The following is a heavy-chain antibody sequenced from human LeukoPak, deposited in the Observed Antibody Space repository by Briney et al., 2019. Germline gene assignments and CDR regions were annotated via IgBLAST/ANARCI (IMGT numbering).Heavy chain of an antibody. D-gene: IGHD5-18*01. CDR3: ASAHVDTAMVTFDP. V-gene: IGHV4-39*07. Sequence: SETLSLTCTVSGGSISSSSYYWGWIRQPPGKGLEWIGSIHYSGSTNYNPSLKSRVTISVDTSKNQFSLKLSSVTAAGTAVYYCASAHVDTAMVTFDPWGQGTLVTVSS. J-gene: IGHJ5*02. CDR2: IHYSGST. CDR1: GGSISSSSYY.